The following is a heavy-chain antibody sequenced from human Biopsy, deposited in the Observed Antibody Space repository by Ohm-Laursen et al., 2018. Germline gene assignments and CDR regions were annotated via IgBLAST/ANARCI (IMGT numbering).Heavy chain of an antibody. CDR3: VRSLRNYDFLDS. D-gene: IGHD3-16*01. CDR2: LTWNSGTI. Sequence: SLRLSCAASGFNFDDYAMHWIRHGPGKGLEWVAGLTWNSGTIAYAGSVRGRFTISRGNAKNYLYLQMNNLTSEDTALYYCVRSLRNYDFLDSWGQGTLVSVSS. V-gene: IGHV3-9*01. J-gene: IGHJ4*02. CDR1: GFNFDDYA.